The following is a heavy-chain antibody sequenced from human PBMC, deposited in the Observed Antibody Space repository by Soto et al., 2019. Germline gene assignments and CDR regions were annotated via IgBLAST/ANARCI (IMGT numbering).Heavy chain of an antibody. J-gene: IGHJ6*03. Sequence: GESLKISCAASGFTFSSYGMHWVRLAPGKGLEWVAVISYDGSNKYYADSVKGRFTISRDNSKNTLYLQMNSLRAEDTAVYYCAKECPVPAAISFYIDFWGKGTTVTVSS. V-gene: IGHV3-30*18. D-gene: IGHD2-2*02. CDR2: ISYDGSNK. CDR1: GFTFSSYG. CDR3: AKECPVPAAISFYIDF.